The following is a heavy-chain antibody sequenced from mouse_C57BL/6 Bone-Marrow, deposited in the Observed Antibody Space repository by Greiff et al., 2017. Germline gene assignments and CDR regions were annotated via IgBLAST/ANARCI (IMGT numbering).Heavy chain of an antibody. CDR1: GFNIKNTY. D-gene: IGHD3-2*02. J-gene: IGHJ3*01. CDR3: AILDSSGYWFAY. Sequence: EVMLVESVAELVRPGASVKLSCTASGFNIKNTYMHWVKQRPEQGLEWIGRIDPANGNTKYAPKFQGKATITADTSSNTAYLQLSSLTSEDTAIYYCAILDSSGYWFAYWGQGTLVTVSA. CDR2: IDPANGNT. V-gene: IGHV14-3*01.